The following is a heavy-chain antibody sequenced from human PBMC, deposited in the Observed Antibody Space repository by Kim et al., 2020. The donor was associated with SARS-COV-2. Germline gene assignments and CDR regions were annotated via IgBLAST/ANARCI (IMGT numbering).Heavy chain of an antibody. CDR2: INAGNGNT. Sequence: ASVKVSCKASGYTFTSYAMHWVRQAPGQRLEWMGWINAGNGNTKYSQKFQGRVTITRDTSASTAYMELSSLRSEDTAVYYCARDRWELLNWGNWFDPWGQGTLVTVSS. CDR3: ARDRWELLNWGNWFDP. CDR1: GYTFTSYA. D-gene: IGHD1-26*01. V-gene: IGHV1-3*01. J-gene: IGHJ5*02.